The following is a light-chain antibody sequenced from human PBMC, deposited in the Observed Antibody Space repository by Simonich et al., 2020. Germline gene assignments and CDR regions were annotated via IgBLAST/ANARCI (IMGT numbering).Light chain of an antibody. CDR2: DVS. J-gene: IGLJ2*01. Sequence: QSALTQPASVSGSPGQSITISCTGTSSDVGGYNYVSWYKQNPGKAPKIMIYDVSKRPSGVSNRFSGSKSGNTASLTISGLQAEDEADYYCCSYAGSSTVVFGGGTKLTVL. CDR1: SSDVGGYNY. V-gene: IGLV2-23*02. CDR3: CSYAGSSTVV.